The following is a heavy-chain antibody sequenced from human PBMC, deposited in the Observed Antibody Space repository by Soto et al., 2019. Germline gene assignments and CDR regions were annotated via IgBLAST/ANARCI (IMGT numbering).Heavy chain of an antibody. CDR2: IGSSGDST. Sequence: GGSLRLSCAASGFTFANYAMSWVRQAPGKGLEWVPSIGSSGDSTYYPDSVKGRFTISRDNSKNTLFLQVSSLTAEDTAMYYCAKAMWSGFYTIDYWGQGTLVTVS. CDR3: AKAMWSGFYTIDY. J-gene: IGHJ4*02. D-gene: IGHD3-3*01. V-gene: IGHV3-23*01. CDR1: GFTFANYA.